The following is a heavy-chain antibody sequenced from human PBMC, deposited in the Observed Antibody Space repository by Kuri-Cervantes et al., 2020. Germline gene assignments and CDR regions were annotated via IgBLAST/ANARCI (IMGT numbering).Heavy chain of an antibody. Sequence: LSLTCAASGFTFSSYAMHWVRQAPGKGLEWVAVISYDGSNKYYADSVKGRFTISRDNSKNTLYLQMNSLRAEDTAVYYCAYYYYGMDVWGQGTTVTVSS. CDR1: GFTFSSYA. V-gene: IGHV3-30*14. CDR2: ISYDGSNK. CDR3: AYYYYGMDV. J-gene: IGHJ6*02.